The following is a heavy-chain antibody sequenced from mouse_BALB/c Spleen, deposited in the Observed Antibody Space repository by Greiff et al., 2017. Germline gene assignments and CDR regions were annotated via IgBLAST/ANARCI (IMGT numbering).Heavy chain of an antibody. V-gene: IGHV1S127*01. J-gene: IGHJ1*01. D-gene: IGHD1-1*01. Sequence: QVQLQQPGAELVKPGASVKMSCKASGYTFTSYWMHWVKQRPGQGLEWIGTIDPSDSYTSYNQKFKGKATLTVDTSSSTAYMQLSSLTSEDSAGYYCTSNTTVVRYLDVWGAGTTVTVSS. CDR2: IDPSDSYT. CDR1: GYTFTSYW. CDR3: TSNTTVVRYLDV.